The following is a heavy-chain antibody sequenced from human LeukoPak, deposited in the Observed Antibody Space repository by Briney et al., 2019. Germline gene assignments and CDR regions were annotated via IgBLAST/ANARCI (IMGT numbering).Heavy chain of an antibody. V-gene: IGHV1-18*01. CDR3: ARDATEYCSNGVCYGNNDENWFDP. Sequence: ASVKVSCKASGNTFTNNGISWVRQAPGQGLEWMGWISAYNGNTNYAQKFQGRVTMTTDTSTSTAYMELRSLRSDDTAVYYCARDATEYCSNGVCYGNNDENWFDPWGQGTLVTVSS. D-gene: IGHD2-8*01. CDR1: GNTFTNNG. CDR2: ISAYNGNT. J-gene: IGHJ5*02.